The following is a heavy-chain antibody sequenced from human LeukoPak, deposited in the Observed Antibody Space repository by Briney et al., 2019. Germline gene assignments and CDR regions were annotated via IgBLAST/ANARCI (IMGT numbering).Heavy chain of an antibody. J-gene: IGHJ5*02. Sequence: SETLCLTCAVYGGSFSSHYWSWIRQPPGKGLEWMGDICYSGSSKYNPSPKSRGTISVDTTKNQISLNLSSVTAADTAVYDCARLYDSSGYTNWLDPWGQGTLVTVSS. CDR3: ARLYDSSGYTNWLDP. CDR1: GGSFSSHY. D-gene: IGHD3-22*01. CDR2: ICYSGSS. V-gene: IGHV4-59*11.